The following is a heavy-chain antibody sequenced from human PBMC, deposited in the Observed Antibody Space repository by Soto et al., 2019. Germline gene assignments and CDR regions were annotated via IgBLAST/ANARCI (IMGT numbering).Heavy chain of an antibody. CDR1: GYPFTGYY. J-gene: IGHJ3*02. V-gene: IGHV1-2*02. CDR2: INPNSGGT. D-gene: IGHD6-13*01. CDR3: ARVRGLGYRSGAFDI. Sequence: XSVKVSCKASGYPFTGYYMHWVRQAPGQGLEWMGWINPNSGGTNYAQKFQGRVTMTRDTSISTAYMELSRLRSDDTAVYYCARVRGLGYRSGAFDIWGQGTMVTVSS.